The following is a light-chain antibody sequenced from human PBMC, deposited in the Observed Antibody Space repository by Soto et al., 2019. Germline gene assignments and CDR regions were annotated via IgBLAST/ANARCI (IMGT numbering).Light chain of an antibody. J-gene: IGKJ1*01. CDR3: QQYSSTVWT. Sequence: EIVLTQSPGTLSLSPGERTTLSCRASQSISSSDLAWYQQKPGQAPRLLGYVASSRATGIPDRFSGSGSGTDFTLAISRLEPDDFALYDGQQYSSTVWTLGQGTKVEIK. V-gene: IGKV3-20*01. CDR2: VAS. CDR1: QSISSSD.